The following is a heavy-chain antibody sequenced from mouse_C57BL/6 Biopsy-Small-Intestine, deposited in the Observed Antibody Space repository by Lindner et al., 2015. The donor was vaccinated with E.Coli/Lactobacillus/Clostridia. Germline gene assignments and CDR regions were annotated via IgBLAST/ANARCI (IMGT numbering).Heavy chain of an antibody. J-gene: IGHJ4*01. D-gene: IGHD2-5*01. CDR1: GLTFSDYW. V-gene: IGHV1-80*01. CDR2: IYPGDGYT. Sequence: VQLQESGAELVKPGASVKISCKASGLTFSDYWMNWVKQRPGKGLEWIGQIYPGDGYTNYNGEFKDKATLTADKSSNTAYMQLSSLTSEDSAVYFCARSTYFSNYNYAMDFWGQGTSVTVSS. CDR3: ARSTYFSNYNYAMDF.